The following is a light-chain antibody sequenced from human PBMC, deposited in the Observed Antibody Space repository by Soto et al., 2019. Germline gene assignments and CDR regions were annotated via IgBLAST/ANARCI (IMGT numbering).Light chain of an antibody. V-gene: IGLV2-8*01. CDR1: SSDVGAYDY. J-gene: IGLJ1*01. Sequence: QSLRSQPPSASGSPGHSFTISCTGTSSDVGAYDYVSWYQQHPGKAPKLMIYEVAKRPSGVPDRFSGSKSGYTASLTVSGLQAEDEADYYCSSYGGRNNYVFGTGTKVTVL. CDR2: EVA. CDR3: SSYGGRNNYV.